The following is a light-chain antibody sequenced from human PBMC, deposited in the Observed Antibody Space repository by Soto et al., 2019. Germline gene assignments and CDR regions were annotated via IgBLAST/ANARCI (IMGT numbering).Light chain of an antibody. CDR1: QSVTSNY. Sequence: EIVLTQSPGTLSLSPGERATLSCRATQSVTSNYLAWNQQKPGQAPRLLIYGASIRATGIPDRFSGSGSGTDFTLTISRLEPEDFAVYYCQHYGSSPPNPFGQGTKLEIK. CDR3: QHYGSSPPNP. J-gene: IGKJ2*01. V-gene: IGKV3-20*01. CDR2: GAS.